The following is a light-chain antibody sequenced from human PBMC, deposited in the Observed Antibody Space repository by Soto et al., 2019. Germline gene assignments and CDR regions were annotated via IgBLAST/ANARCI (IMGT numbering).Light chain of an antibody. V-gene: IGLV1-44*01. CDR1: ASNIGSNP. CDR2: YDN. CDR3: AAWDDSLNGRV. J-gene: IGLJ1*01. Sequence: QSVVTQPPSASGTPGQRVTISCSGSASNIGSNPVNWYQHLPGTAPKLLIYYDNLRPSGVPDRISGSKSGTSASLAISGLQSDDEADYYCAAWDDSLNGRVFGTGTKVTVL.